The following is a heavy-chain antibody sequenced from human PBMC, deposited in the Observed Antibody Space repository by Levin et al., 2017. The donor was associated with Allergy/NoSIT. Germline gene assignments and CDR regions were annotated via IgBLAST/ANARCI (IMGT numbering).Heavy chain of an antibody. Sequence: SETLSLTCTVSGGSISDDSYYWAWVRQPPGKGLEWLGSIYYDGSAYYNPSLKTRLTISVDTSKNQFSLRVNAVTAAEPAVYYCAGEPNSPYYYHYGLDVWGPGTTVTVSS. D-gene: IGHD2/OR15-2a*01. CDR3: AGEPNSPYYYHYGLDV. V-gene: IGHV4-39*07. CDR1: GGSISDDSYY. CDR2: IYYDGSA. J-gene: IGHJ6*02.